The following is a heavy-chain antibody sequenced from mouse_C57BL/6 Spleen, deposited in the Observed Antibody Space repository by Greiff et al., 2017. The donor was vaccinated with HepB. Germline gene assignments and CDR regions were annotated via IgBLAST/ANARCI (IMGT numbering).Heavy chain of an antibody. Sequence: QVQLKESGAELVRPGTSVKVSCKASGYAFTNYLIEWVKQRPGQGLEWIGVINPGSGGTNYNEKFKGKATLTADKSSSTAYMQLSSLTSEDSAVYFCARLVQLNIDFWGTGTTVTVSS. CDR1: GYAFTNYL. D-gene: IGHD4-1*02. CDR2: INPGSGGT. CDR3: ARLVQLNIDF. J-gene: IGHJ1*03. V-gene: IGHV1-54*01.